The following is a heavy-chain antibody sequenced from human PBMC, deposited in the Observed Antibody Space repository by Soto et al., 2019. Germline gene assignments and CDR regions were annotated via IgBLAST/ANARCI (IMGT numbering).Heavy chain of an antibody. D-gene: IGHD6-6*01. Sequence: QITLKESGPTLVKPTQTLTLTCTFSGFSLSARGVGVGWIRQPPGKALEWLAFIYWEDDKRFSTSLKSRLTITKDTSKNQVALTMTNIDPVDTGTYYCAHPTPYSSSRIDYWGQGTLVTVSS. CDR1: GFSLSARGVG. V-gene: IGHV2-5*02. CDR3: AHPTPYSSSRIDY. J-gene: IGHJ4*02. CDR2: IYWEDDK.